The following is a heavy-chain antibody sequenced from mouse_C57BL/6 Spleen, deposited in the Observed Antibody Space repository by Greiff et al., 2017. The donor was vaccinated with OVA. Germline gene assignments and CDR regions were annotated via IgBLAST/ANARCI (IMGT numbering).Heavy chain of an antibody. CDR1: GYTFTDYY. Sequence: VQLQESGPELVKPGASVKISCKASGYTFTDYYINWVKQRPGQGLEWIGWIFPGSGSTYYNEKFKGKATLTVDKSSSTAYMLLSSLTSEDSAVYFCASDYDGIYAMDYWGQGTSVTVSS. D-gene: IGHD2-4*01. J-gene: IGHJ4*01. V-gene: IGHV1-75*01. CDR2: IFPGSGST. CDR3: ASDYDGIYAMDY.